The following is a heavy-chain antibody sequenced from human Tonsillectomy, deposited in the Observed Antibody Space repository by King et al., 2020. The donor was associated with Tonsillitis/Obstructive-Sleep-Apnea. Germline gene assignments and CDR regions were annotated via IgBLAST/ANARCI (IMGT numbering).Heavy chain of an antibody. D-gene: IGHD6-13*01. CDR1: GFTFSSYA. V-gene: IGHV3-23*04. J-gene: IGHJ3*02. CDR2: ISGSGGST. Sequence: DVQLVESGGGLVQPGGSLRLSCAASGFTFSSYAMSWVRQAPGKGLEWVSAISGSGGSTYYADSVKGRFTISRDNSKNTLYLQMNSLRAEDTAVYYCAKGGGRIAAAGVHHDAFDIWGQGTMVTVSS. CDR3: AKGGGRIAAAGVHHDAFDI.